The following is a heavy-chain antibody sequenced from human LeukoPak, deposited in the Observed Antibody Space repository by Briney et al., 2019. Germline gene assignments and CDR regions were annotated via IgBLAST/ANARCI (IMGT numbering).Heavy chain of an antibody. D-gene: IGHD6-19*01. CDR1: GGSISSYY. CDR2: IYYSGST. J-gene: IGHJ4*02. Sequence: PSETLSLTCTVSGGSISSYYWSWIRQPPGKGLEWIGYIYYSGSTNYNPSLKSRVTISVDTSKNQFSLKLSSVTAADTAVYYCARGQIGLVQRAVYFDYWGQGTLVTVSS. CDR3: ARGQIGLVQRAVYFDY. V-gene: IGHV4-59*01.